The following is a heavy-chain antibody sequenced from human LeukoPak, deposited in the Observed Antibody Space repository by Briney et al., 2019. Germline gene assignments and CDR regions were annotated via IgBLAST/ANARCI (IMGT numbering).Heavy chain of an antibody. CDR1: GFTFSSYA. J-gene: IGHJ4*02. Sequence: GRSLRLSCAASGFTFSSYAMHWVRQAPGKGPEWVAVISYDGSNKNYADSVKGRFTISRDNSKNTLYLQMNSLRAEDTAVYYCAKRRIASGHDHVYDYWGQGTLVTVSS. D-gene: IGHD1-26*01. V-gene: IGHV3-30-3*02. CDR3: AKRRIASGHDHVYDY. CDR2: ISYDGSNK.